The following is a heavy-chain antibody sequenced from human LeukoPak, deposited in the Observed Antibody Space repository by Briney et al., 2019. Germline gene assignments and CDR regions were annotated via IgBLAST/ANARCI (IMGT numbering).Heavy chain of an antibody. D-gene: IGHD3-9*01. CDR1: GYTFTSYA. CDR3: AATTYFDYYYYYMDV. V-gene: IGHV1-58*02. Sequence: ASVKVSCKASGYTFTSYAMQWVRQARGQRLEWIGWIVVGSGNTNYAQKFQERVTITRDMSTSTAYMELSSLRSEDTAVYYCAATTYFDYYYYYMDVWVKGTTVTISS. CDR2: IVVGSGNT. J-gene: IGHJ6*03.